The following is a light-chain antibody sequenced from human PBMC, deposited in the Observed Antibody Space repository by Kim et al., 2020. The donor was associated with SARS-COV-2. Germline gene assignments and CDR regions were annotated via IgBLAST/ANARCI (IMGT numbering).Light chain of an antibody. CDR3: QQRSNWT. V-gene: IGKV3-11*01. J-gene: IGKJ1*01. Sequence: LSLSPGERATLSCRASQSVSSYLAWYQQKPGQAPRLLIYDASNRATGIPARFSGSGSGTDFTLTISSLEPEDFAVYYCQQRSNWTFGQGTKVEIK. CDR2: DAS. CDR1: QSVSSY.